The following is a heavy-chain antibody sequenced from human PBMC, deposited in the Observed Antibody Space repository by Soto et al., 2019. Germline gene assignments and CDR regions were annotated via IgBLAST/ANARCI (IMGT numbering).Heavy chain of an antibody. CDR3: ARGGGVGVAGSAAFDM. CDR2: INPATGAA. J-gene: IGHJ3*02. V-gene: IGHV1-2*05. Sequence: QLHLVQSGAVVKKPGASVTVSCSASGYPVTAYYMHWVRQAPGRGLEWMGGINPATGAAKYTQKFEGRVTMTRGTSPVTVFMEMRGRTSEDTVVFFGARGGGVGVAGSAAFDMWGQGTLVTVSS. CDR1: GYPVTAYY. D-gene: IGHD3-3*01.